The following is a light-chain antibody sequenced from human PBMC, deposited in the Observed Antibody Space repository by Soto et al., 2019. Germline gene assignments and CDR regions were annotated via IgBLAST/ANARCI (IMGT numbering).Light chain of an antibody. CDR3: QQYGDSLLT. CDR1: QSISSSY. J-gene: IGKJ4*01. Sequence: NVLTQSPGTLSLSPGERATLSCRASQSISSSYLAWYQQKPGQTPRLLIYHASSRATGIPDRFSGSGSGTNYNLTISRLEPEDFAVYYCQQYGDSLLTFGGGTKVEIK. V-gene: IGKV3-20*01. CDR2: HAS.